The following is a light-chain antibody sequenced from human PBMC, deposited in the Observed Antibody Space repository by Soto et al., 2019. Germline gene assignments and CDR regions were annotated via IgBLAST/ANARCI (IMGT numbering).Light chain of an antibody. CDR3: QRYNAWPIT. J-gene: IGKJ5*01. Sequence: EIVMTQSPATLSVSPGDRATLSCRAGQSVSSNLAWYQQKPGQAPRLLIYGASTRATGIPARFSGSGSGTEFTLTISSPQSEDFAVYYCQRYNAWPITFGQGTRQDI. V-gene: IGKV3-15*01. CDR2: GAS. CDR1: QSVSSN.